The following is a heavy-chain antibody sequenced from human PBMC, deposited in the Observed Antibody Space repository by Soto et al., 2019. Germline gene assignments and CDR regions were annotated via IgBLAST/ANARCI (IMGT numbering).Heavy chain of an antibody. V-gene: IGHV4-39*01. CDR3: ARTYSSSWYVPLHPAPFDY. J-gene: IGHJ4*02. D-gene: IGHD6-13*01. CDR2: IYYSGST. CDR1: GGSISSSSYY. Sequence: SETLSLTCTVSGGSISSSSYYWGWIRQPPGKGLEWIGSIYYSGSTYYNPSLKSRVTISVDTSKNQFSLKLSSVTAADTAVYYCARTYSSSWYVPLHPAPFDYWGQGTLVTVSS.